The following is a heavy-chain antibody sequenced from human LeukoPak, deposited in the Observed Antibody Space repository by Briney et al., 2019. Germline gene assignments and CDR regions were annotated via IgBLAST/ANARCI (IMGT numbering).Heavy chain of an antibody. D-gene: IGHD3-3*01. CDR3: ARVGSLGYDFWSGYQHFDY. V-gene: IGHV1-18*01. CDR2: ISAYNGNT. CDR1: GYTSTSYG. J-gene: IGHJ4*02. Sequence: ASVKVSCKASGYTSTSYGISWVRQAPGQGLEWMGWISAYNGNTNYAQKLQGRVTMTTDTSTSTAYMELRSLRSDDTAVYYCARVGSLGYDFWSGYQHFDYWGQGTLVTVSS.